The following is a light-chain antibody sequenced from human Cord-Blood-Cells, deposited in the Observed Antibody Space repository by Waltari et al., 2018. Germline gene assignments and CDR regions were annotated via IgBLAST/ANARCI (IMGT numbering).Light chain of an antibody. V-gene: IGLV2-11*01. J-gene: IGLJ1*01. Sequence: QSALTQPRSVSGSPGQSVTISCTGTRRHGGGYNYVSWYQQHPGKAPKLLIYDVSKRPSGVPDRFSGSKAGNTASLTISGLQAEDEADYYCCSYAGSYVFGTGTKVTVL. CDR1: RRHGGGYNY. CDR3: CSYAGSYV. CDR2: DVS.